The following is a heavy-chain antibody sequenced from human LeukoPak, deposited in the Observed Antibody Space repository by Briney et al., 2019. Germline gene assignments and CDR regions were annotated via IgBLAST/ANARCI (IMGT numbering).Heavy chain of an antibody. J-gene: IGHJ6*03. V-gene: IGHV1-8*01. D-gene: IGHD6-13*01. Sequence: GASVKVSRKASGYTFTSYDINWVRQATGPALEWMGWMNPNSGNTGYAQKFQGRVTMTRNTSISTAYMELSSLRSEDTAVYYCAREPHSSSWNYYYYYYMDVWGKGTTVTVSS. CDR3: AREPHSSSWNYYYYYYMDV. CDR1: GYTFTSYD. CDR2: MNPNSGNT.